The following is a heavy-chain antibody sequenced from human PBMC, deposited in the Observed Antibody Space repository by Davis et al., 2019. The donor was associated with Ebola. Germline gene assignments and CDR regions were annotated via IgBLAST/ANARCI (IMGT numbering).Heavy chain of an antibody. Sequence: SETLSLTCAVYGGSFSGYYWSWIRQPPGKGLEWIGEINHSGSTNYNPSLKSRVTISVDTSKNQFSLKLSSVTAADTAVYYCARDWPYGSGNPGFYYYYGMDVWGQGTTVTVSS. D-gene: IGHD3-10*01. J-gene: IGHJ6*02. V-gene: IGHV4-34*01. CDR3: ARDWPYGSGNPGFYYYYGMDV. CDR2: INHSGST. CDR1: GGSFSGYY.